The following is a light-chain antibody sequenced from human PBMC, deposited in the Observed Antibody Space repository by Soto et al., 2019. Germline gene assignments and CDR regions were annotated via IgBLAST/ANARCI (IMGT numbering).Light chain of an antibody. CDR3: QQYASYWT. J-gene: IGKJ1*01. Sequence: DIQMTQSPSSLSASVGDGVTLTCRASQSISGYLNWYQQRSGRAPKLLMYAASTLQSGVPSRLSGSGSGTEFTLTISSMQPDDFATYYCQQYASYWTFGQGTKVDIK. CDR1: QSISGY. V-gene: IGKV1-39*01. CDR2: AAS.